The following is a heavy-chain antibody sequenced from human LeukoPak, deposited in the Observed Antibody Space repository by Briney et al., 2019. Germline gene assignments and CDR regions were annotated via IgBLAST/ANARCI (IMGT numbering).Heavy chain of an antibody. V-gene: IGHV3-7*01. CDR1: GFTFSNYW. J-gene: IGHJ4*02. D-gene: IGHD3/OR15-3a*01. Sequence: GGSLRLSCAASGFTFSNYWMTWVRQAPGKGLECVASVNEDESEKYHMDSVKGRFTISRDNAKNSVFLQMNSLRAEDTAMYYCAKDEGLFAYWGQGALVTVSS. CDR2: VNEDESEK. CDR3: AKDEGLFAY.